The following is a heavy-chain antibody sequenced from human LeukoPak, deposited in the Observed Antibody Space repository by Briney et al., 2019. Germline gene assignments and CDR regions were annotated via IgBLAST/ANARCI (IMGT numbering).Heavy chain of an antibody. CDR3: AKRSGFGELSDPYYYYGMDV. J-gene: IGHJ6*02. D-gene: IGHD3-10*01. CDR1: GFSFSSYE. V-gene: IGHV3-23*01. CDR2: ISGSGGST. Sequence: GGSLRLSCTASGFSFSSYEMNWVRQAPGKALEWVSAISGSGGSTYYADSVKGRFTISRDNSKNTLYLQMNSLRAEDTAVYYCAKRSGFGELSDPYYYYGMDVWGQGTTVTVSS.